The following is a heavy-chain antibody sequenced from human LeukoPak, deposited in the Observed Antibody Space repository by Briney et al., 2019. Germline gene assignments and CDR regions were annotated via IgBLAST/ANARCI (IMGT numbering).Heavy chain of an antibody. CDR3: ARDRRAPEYCSSTSCYGRYYYYGMDV. Sequence: PGGSLRLSCAASGFTVSSNYMSWVRQAPGKGLEWVSVIYSGGSTYYADSVKGRFTISRDNSENTLYLQMNSLRAEDTAVYYCARDRRAPEYCSSTSCYGRYYYYGMDVWGQGTTVTVSS. J-gene: IGHJ6*02. D-gene: IGHD2-2*01. V-gene: IGHV3-53*01. CDR2: IYSGGST. CDR1: GFTVSSNY.